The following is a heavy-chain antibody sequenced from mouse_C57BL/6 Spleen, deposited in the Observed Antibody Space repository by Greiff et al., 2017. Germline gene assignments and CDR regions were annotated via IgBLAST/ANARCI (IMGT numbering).Heavy chain of an antibody. J-gene: IGHJ2*01. CDR2: IYPSDSET. V-gene: IGHV1-61*01. Sequence: VQLQQSGAELVRPGSSVKLSCKASGYTFTSYWMDWVKQRPGQGLEWIGNIYPSDSETHYNQKFKDKATLTVDKSSSTAYMQLSSLTSEDSAVYYCARDYGSLDYWGQGTTLTVSS. CDR3: ARDYGSLDY. CDR1: GYTFTSYW. D-gene: IGHD1-1*01.